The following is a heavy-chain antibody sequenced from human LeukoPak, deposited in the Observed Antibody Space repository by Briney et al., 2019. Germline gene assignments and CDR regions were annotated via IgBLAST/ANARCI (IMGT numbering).Heavy chain of an antibody. Sequence: SGTLSLTCTVSGASISSYYWSWIRQPPGKGLEWIGYIYYRGSTNYNPSLKSRVTISADTSKNQFSLKLSSVTAADTAVYYCARMVGSSFRADYWGQGSLVTVSS. D-gene: IGHD6-13*01. CDR2: IYYRGST. V-gene: IGHV4-59*08. J-gene: IGHJ4*02. CDR1: GASISSYY. CDR3: ARMVGSSFRADY.